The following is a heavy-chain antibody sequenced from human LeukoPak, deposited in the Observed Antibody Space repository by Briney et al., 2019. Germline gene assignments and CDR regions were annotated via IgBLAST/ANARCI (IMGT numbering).Heavy chain of an antibody. CDR2: IDPSGGRT. V-gene: IGHV1-46*01. CDR3: ARVHGEVSDEIFHYFDY. Sequence: ASVKVSCKASGYTFTSYYIHWVRQAPGQGLEWMGIIDPSGGRTNCAQRFQGRITMTRDTSTSTLYMELSSLRSEDTAVYYCARVHGEVSDEIFHYFDYWGQGTPATVSS. CDR1: GYTFTSYY. J-gene: IGHJ4*02. D-gene: IGHD3-10*01.